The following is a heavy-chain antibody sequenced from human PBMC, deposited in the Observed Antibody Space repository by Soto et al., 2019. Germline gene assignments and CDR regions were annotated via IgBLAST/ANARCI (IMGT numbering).Heavy chain of an antibody. CDR3: ATSEGSDGYCFDH. CDR1: GVTFNRQD. J-gene: IGHJ4*02. CDR2: IIPMFGTP. D-gene: IGHD3-16*01. V-gene: IGHV1-69*13. Sequence: ASVKVSCKASGVTFNRQDMRWVRQAPGQGLEWMGGIIPMFGTPHYAEKFQDRVTITADESTGTAYLELSSLTSEDTAVYYCATSEGSDGYCFDHWGQGTLVTVSS.